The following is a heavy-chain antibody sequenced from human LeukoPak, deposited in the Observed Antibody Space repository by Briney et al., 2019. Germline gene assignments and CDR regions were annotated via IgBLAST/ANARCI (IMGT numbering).Heavy chain of an antibody. Sequence: PSETLSLTCAVYGGSFSGYYWSWLRQPPGKGLEWIGEINRSGSTNYNPSLKSRVTISEDTSKNQFSLKLSSVTAADTAVYYCARYCSGGSCRGWYFDLWGRGTLVTVSS. J-gene: IGHJ2*01. CDR2: INRSGST. CDR1: GGSFSGYY. CDR3: ARYCSGGSCRGWYFDL. D-gene: IGHD2-15*01. V-gene: IGHV4-34*01.